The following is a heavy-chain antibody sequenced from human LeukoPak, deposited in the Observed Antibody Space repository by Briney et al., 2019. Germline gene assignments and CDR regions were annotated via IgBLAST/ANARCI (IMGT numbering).Heavy chain of an antibody. J-gene: IGHJ4*02. D-gene: IGHD1-26*01. V-gene: IGHV3-23*01. CDR3: ARGSGSYYV. CDR1: GFTFSSYA. Sequence: PGGSLRLSCAASGFTFSSYATSWVRQAPGKGLEWVSAISGSGGSTYYADSVKGRFTISRDNSKNTLYLQMNSLRDEDTAVYYCARGSGSYYVWGQGTLVTVSS. CDR2: ISGSGGST.